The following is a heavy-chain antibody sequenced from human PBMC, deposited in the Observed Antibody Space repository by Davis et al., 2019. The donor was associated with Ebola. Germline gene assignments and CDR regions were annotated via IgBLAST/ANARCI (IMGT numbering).Heavy chain of an antibody. D-gene: IGHD2-8*02. CDR3: ASLRRTITGMDDAFDI. CDR2: IYTGDSDT. V-gene: IGHV5-51*01. Sequence: GGSLRLSCKDSGNSFTSHWIGWVRQMHGKGLEWMGIIYTGDSDTRYSPSFRGQVTISADKSIKTAFLQWSSLKASDTAMYYCASLRRTITGMDDAFDIWGQGTMVTVSS. CDR1: GNSFTSHW. J-gene: IGHJ3*02.